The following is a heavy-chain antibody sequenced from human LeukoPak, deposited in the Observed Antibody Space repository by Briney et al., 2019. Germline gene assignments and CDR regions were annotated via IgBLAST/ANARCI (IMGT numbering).Heavy chain of an antibody. CDR2: IKQDGSEK. CDR1: GFTFSSYW. CDR3: ARAVSGYSYGGFDY. J-gene: IGHJ4*02. D-gene: IGHD5-18*01. Sequence: GGSLRLSCAASGFTFSSYWMSWVRQAPGKGLEWVANIKQDGSEKYYVDSVKGRFTISRDNAKNSLYLQMNSLRAEDTAVYYCARAVSGYSYGGFDYWGQGTLVTVSS. V-gene: IGHV3-7*01.